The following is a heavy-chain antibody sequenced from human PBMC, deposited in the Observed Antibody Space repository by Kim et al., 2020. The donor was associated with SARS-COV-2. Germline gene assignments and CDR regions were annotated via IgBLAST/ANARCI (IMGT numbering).Heavy chain of an antibody. V-gene: IGHV1-46*01. CDR3: EREREATYYFDY. Sequence: YAQKFQGRVTMTSDTSASTVYMELTSLRSDDTAVYYWEREREATYYFDYWGQGTLVTVSS. D-gene: IGHD1-26*01. J-gene: IGHJ4*02.